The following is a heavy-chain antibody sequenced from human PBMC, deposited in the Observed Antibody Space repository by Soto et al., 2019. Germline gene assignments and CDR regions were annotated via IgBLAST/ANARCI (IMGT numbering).Heavy chain of an antibody. CDR2: MNPNSGNT. J-gene: IGHJ6*02. Sequence: QVQLVQSGAEVKKPGASVKVSCKASGYTFTSYDINWVRQATGQGLEWMGWMNPNSGNTGYAQKFQGSVTXTXXTSISTAYRGLSSLRSEDTAVYYCARERTTISMDVWGQGTTVTVSS. CDR3: ARERTTISMDV. D-gene: IGHD3-9*01. V-gene: IGHV1-8*01. CDR1: GYTFTSYD.